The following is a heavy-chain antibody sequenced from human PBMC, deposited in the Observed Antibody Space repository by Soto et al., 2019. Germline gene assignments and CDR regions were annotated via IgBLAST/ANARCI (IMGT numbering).Heavy chain of an antibody. Sequence: ASETLSLTCAVSGGSINSRYWWSWVRQSPGKGLEWIGEIYHSGSTNYNPSLKSRVTISVDKSKNQFSLNLSSVTAADTAVYYCARDQNGSGNYYTRYFDYWGQGTLFTVSS. J-gene: IGHJ4*02. CDR1: GGSINSRYW. CDR2: IYHSGST. D-gene: IGHD3-10*01. V-gene: IGHV4-4*02. CDR3: ARDQNGSGNYYTRYFDY.